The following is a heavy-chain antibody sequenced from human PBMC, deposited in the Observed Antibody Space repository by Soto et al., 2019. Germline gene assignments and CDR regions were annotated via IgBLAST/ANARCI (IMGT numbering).Heavy chain of an antibody. J-gene: IGHJ4*02. D-gene: IGHD3-10*01. Sequence: ASVKVSCKASGYTFINYDITWVRQAPGQGLEWMGLIGTYNANTNYAQKLQGRVTMTTDTSTSTAYLELRGLRSDDTAVYYCARVYGSGFCFDYWGQGTLVTVSS. CDR2: IGTYNANT. CDR3: ARVYGSGFCFDY. V-gene: IGHV1-18*01. CDR1: GYTFINYD.